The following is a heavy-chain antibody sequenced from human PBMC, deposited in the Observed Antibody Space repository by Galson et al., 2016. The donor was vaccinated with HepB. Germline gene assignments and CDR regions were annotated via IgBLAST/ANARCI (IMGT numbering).Heavy chain of an antibody. J-gene: IGHJ4*02. CDR1: GFRFSDYA. CDR3: AKGWVEWLVQDHFDH. D-gene: IGHD6-19*01. V-gene: IGHV3-23*01. Sequence: SLRLSCAASGFRFSDYAMSWVRQSRGKGLEWVSAISGGGDSTYYADSVKGRFTISRDNSKNTLYLQMNSLRADDTAVYYCAKGWVEWLVQDHFDHWGQGTLVTVSP. CDR2: ISGGGDST.